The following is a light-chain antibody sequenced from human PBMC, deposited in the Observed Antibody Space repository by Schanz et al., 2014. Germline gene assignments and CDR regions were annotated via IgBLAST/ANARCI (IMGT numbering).Light chain of an antibody. Sequence: QSALTQPASVSGSPGQSITISCTGTSSDVGAYNYVSWYQQPPGKAPKLIIYDVSNRPSGVSNRFSGSKSGNTASLTISGLQAEDEADYYCSSYAGTNNFGVFGGGTKLTVL. CDR2: DVS. V-gene: IGLV2-14*01. CDR1: SSDVGAYNY. CDR3: SSYAGTNNFGV. J-gene: IGLJ3*02.